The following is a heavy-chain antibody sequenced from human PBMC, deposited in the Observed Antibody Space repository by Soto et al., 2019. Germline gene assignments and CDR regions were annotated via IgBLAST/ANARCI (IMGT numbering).Heavy chain of an antibody. CDR1: GYSFTSRW. CDR3: ARLWFGELRAYYFDY. D-gene: IGHD3-10*01. CDR2: IYSGDSDT. Sequence: PGESLKISCGVSGYSFTSRWITWVRQMPGKGLEWMGIIYSGDSDTRYSPSFQGQVTISADKAISTAYLQWSSLKASDTAMYYCARLWFGELRAYYFDYWGQGTLVTVSS. V-gene: IGHV5-51*01. J-gene: IGHJ4*02.